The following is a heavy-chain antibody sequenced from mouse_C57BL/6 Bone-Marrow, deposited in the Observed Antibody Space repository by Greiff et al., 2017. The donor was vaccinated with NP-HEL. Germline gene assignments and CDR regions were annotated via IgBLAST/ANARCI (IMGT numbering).Heavy chain of an antibody. D-gene: IGHD1-1*01. J-gene: IGHJ2*01. V-gene: IGHV3-6*01. CDR3: ARADYGSSPLFDY. CDR2: ISYDGSN. CDR1: GYSITSGYY. Sequence: EVQLVELGPGLVKPSQSLSLTCSVTGYSITSGYYWNWIRQFPGNKLEWMGYISYDGSNNYNPSLKNRISITRDTSKNQFFLKLNSVTTEDTATYYCARADYGSSPLFDYWGQGTTLTVSS.